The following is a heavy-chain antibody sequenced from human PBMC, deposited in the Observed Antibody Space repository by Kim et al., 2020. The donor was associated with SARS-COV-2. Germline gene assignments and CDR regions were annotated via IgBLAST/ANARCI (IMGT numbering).Heavy chain of an antibody. D-gene: IGHD3-3*01. Sequence: SETLSLTCTVSGGSISSYYWSWIRQPPGKGLEWIGYIYYSGGTNYNPSLKSRVTISVDTSKNQFSLKLSSVTAADTAVYYCARASSLTIFGVVGWFDPWGQGTLVTVSS. CDR3: ARASSLTIFGVVGWFDP. V-gene: IGHV4-59*01. CDR2: IYYSGGT. J-gene: IGHJ5*02. CDR1: GGSISSYY.